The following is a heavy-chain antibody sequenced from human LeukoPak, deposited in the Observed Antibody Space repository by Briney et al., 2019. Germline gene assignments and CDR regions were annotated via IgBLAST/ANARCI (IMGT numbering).Heavy chain of an antibody. CDR3: AREDYGDRRYSN. CDR2: INPNSGGT. Sequence: ASVKVSCKASGYTFIGYYMHWVRQAPGQGLEWMGWINPNSGGTNYAQKFQGRVTMTRDTSISTAYMELSRLRSDDTAVYYCAREDYGDRRYSNWGQGALVTVSS. D-gene: IGHD4-17*01. V-gene: IGHV1-2*02. CDR1: GYTFIGYY. J-gene: IGHJ4*02.